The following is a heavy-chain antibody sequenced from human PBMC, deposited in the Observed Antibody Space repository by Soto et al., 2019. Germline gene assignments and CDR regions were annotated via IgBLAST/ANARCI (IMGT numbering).Heavy chain of an antibody. V-gene: IGHV6-1*01. CDR2: TYYRSKWYN. CDR3: ARDPRSSGWSLYYYGMEV. Sequence: QTLSLPCAISGDSVASNSAAWNWIRQSPSRGLEWLGSTYYRSKWYNDYAVSVKSRITINPDTSKNQFSLQLNSVTPEDTAVYYCARDPRSSGWSLYYYGMEVWGQGTTVTVSS. J-gene: IGHJ6*02. D-gene: IGHD6-19*01. CDR1: GDSVASNSAA.